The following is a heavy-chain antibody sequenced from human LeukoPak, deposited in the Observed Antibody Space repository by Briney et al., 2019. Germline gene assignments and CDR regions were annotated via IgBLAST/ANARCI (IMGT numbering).Heavy chain of an antibody. D-gene: IGHD3-3*01. V-gene: IGHV3-66*01. J-gene: IGHJ4*02. Sequence: GGSLRLSCAASGFTVSSNYMSWVRQAPGKGLEWVSVIYSGGSTYYADSVKGRFTISRDNSKNTLYLQMNSLRAEDTAVYYCARGPAYYDFWSGHWGYFDYWGQGTLVTVSS. CDR1: GFTVSSNY. CDR2: IYSGGST. CDR3: ARGPAYYDFWSGHWGYFDY.